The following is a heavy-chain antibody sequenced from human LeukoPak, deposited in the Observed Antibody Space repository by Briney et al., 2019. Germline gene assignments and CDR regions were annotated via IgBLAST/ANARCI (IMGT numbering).Heavy chain of an antibody. CDR2: ISSSGDYI. J-gene: IGHJ3*02. V-gene: IGHV3-21*01. Sequence: PGGSLRLSCAASGFTFSRYFLAWVRQAPGKGLEWVSSISSSGDYIFDADSLKGRFTISRDNAKNSLYLQMNSLRVEDTAVYYCARGRDHWTADAFDIWGQGTMVTVSS. CDR1: GFTFSRYF. CDR3: ARGRDHWTADAFDI. D-gene: IGHD1-14*01.